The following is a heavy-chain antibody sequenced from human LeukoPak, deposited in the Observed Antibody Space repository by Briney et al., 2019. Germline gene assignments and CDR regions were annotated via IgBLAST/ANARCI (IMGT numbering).Heavy chain of an antibody. CDR1: GYTFTSYD. V-gene: IGHV1-8*03. D-gene: IGHD3-22*01. J-gene: IGHJ4*02. Sequence: ASVKVSRKASGYTFTSYDINWARQATGQGLEWMGWMNPNSGNTAYAQKFQGRVTITRNTSISTAYMELSSLRSEDTAIYYCAREDYYDSGSSDYWGQGTLVTVSS. CDR3: AREDYYDSGSSDY. CDR2: MNPNSGNT.